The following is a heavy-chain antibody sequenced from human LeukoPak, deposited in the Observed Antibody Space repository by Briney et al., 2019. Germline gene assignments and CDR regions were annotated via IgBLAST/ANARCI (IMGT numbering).Heavy chain of an antibody. J-gene: IGHJ4*02. Sequence: ASVRVSCKASGYTFSSYDINRVRQAPGQGLEWMGWMNPKSGYSGSAQKFQRRVTMTRTTSITTAYMELSSLRSEDTAVYYCARTDGDLDYWGQGTLVTVSS. CDR2: MNPKSGYS. CDR3: ARTDGDLDY. D-gene: IGHD4-17*01. CDR1: GYTFSSYD. V-gene: IGHV1-8*01.